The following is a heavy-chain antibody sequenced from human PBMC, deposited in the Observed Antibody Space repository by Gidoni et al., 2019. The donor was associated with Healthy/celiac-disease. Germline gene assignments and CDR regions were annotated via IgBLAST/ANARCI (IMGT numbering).Heavy chain of an antibody. Sequence: QVQLQQGGAGLMKPSETLSLNCAVYGGSFSGYYWSWLRQPPGKGLAWIGEIHNSGSTNCNPSLKSRVPISVDTSKNHFSLNLSSVTAADTAVYYCARGRAYWGQGTLVTVSS. CDR2: IHNSGST. CDR3: ARGRAY. CDR1: GGSFSGYY. V-gene: IGHV4-34*01. J-gene: IGHJ4*02.